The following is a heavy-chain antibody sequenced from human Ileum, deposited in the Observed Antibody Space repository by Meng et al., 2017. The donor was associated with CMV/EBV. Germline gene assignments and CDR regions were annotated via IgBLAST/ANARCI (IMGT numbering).Heavy chain of an antibody. D-gene: IGHD3-10*01. V-gene: IGHV2-5*02. CDR1: GFSLTTTGVG. CDR3: AQTSTGNIPFSYLFDY. Sequence: HITLKESGPTLVKPTQTLTLTCTFSGFSLTTTGVGVGWIRQPPGKALKWLAIIYWDGDRRYNPSLRSRLTIMKDTSGNQVVLKMADMDPVDTATYYCAQTSTGNIPFSYLFDYWGQGALVTVSS. CDR2: IYWDGDR. J-gene: IGHJ4*02.